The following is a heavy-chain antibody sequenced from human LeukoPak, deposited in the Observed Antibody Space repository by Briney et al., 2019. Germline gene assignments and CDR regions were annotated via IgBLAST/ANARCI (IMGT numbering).Heavy chain of an antibody. D-gene: IGHD1-14*01. CDR1: GLTFSRYA. Sequence: TGGSLRLSCAASGLTFSRYAMNWVRQAPGKGLEWVSSISGSGESTYYADSVKGRFTISRDNSKNTLYLQMNSLRAEDTAVYYCAKPARTDYADYWGQGTLVTVSS. J-gene: IGHJ4*02. CDR2: ISGSGEST. CDR3: AKPARTDYADY. V-gene: IGHV3-23*01.